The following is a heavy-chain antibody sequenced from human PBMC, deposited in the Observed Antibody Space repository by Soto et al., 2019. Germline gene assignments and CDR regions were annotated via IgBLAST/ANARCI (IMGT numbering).Heavy chain of an antibody. J-gene: IGHJ6*03. Sequence: QLQLQESGPGLVRPSETLSLTCPVSGGSINNRNYYLIWIRQPHGGGLEWIGSSYYTGRTYYGPSLKSRVTIAADTATSQFSLKLSSVTAADTAIYDWARSSWYDGNSVINYYMDVWGKGTTVIVSS. CDR1: GGSINNRNYY. CDR3: ARSSWYDGNSVINYYMDV. D-gene: IGHD6-13*01. V-gene: IGHV4-39*01. CDR2: SYYTGRT.